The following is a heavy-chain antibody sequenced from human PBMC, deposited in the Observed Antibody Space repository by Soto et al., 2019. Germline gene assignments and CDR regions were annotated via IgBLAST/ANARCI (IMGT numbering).Heavy chain of an antibody. D-gene: IGHD2-15*01. CDR1: GGSISSYY. J-gene: IGHJ4*02. CDR3: ARVYCSGGSCLDY. CDR2: IYYSGST. Sequence: PSETLSLTCTVSGGSISSYYWSWIRQPPGKGLEWIGYIYYSGSTNYNPSLKSRVTISVDTSKNQFSLKLSSVTAADTAVYYCARVYCSGGSCLDYWGQGTLVTLSS. V-gene: IGHV4-59*01.